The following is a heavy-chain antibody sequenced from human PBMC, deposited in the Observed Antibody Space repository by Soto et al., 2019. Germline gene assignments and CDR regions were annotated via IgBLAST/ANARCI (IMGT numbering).Heavy chain of an antibody. J-gene: IGHJ6*02. Sequence: SQTPSLTCAISGDSVSSNSAAWNWIRQSPSRGLEWLGRTYYRSKWYNDYAVSVKSRITINPDTSKNQFSLQLNSVTPEDTAVYYCARGRDYDCGSGYFGPDTNYYYYGMDVWGQGTTVTVSS. CDR2: TYYRSKWYN. D-gene: IGHD3-3*01. V-gene: IGHV6-1*01. CDR3: ARGRDYDCGSGYFGPDTNYYYYGMDV. CDR1: GDSVSSNSAA.